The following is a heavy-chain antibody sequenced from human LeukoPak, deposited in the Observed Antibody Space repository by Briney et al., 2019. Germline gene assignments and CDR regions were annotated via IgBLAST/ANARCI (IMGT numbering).Heavy chain of an antibody. J-gene: IGHJ5*02. V-gene: IGHV3-21*01. CDR1: GFIFSTYS. D-gene: IGHD2-15*01. CDR2: ISSSSSYI. CDR3: AKDSAALRFDP. Sequence: GGSLRLSCAASGFIFSTYSMNWVRQAPGKGLEWVSSISSSSSYIYYADSVKGRFTISRDNAKNSLYLQMNSLRAEDTAVYYCAKDSAALRFDPWGQGTLVTVSS.